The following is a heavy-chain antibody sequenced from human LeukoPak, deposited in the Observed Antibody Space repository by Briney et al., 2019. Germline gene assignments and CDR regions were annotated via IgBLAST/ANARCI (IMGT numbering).Heavy chain of an antibody. V-gene: IGHV3-23*01. D-gene: IGHD3-10*01. J-gene: IGHJ4*02. CDR1: GFTFSTYA. CDR3: AKLASGSYTDY. Sequence: GGSLRLSCAASGFTFSTYAMSWVRQAPGKGLEWVSAISGSGDGTYYADSVKGRFTISRDNSKNTLYLQINSLRAEDTAVYSCAKLASGSYTDYWGQGTLVTVSS. CDR2: ISGSGDGT.